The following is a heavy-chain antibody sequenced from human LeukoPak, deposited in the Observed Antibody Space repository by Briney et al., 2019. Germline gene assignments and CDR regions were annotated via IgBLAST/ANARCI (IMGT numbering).Heavy chain of an antibody. CDR1: GGSISSYY. V-gene: IGHV4-59*01. CDR3: ARGVAATPSRYYYDY. CDR2: IYYSGST. Sequence: SKTLSLTCTVSGGSISSYYWSWIRQPPGKGLEWIGYIYYSGSTNYNPSLKGRVTISVDTSKNQFSLKLSSVTAADTAVYYCARGVAATPSRYYYDYWGQGTLVTVSS. J-gene: IGHJ4*02. D-gene: IGHD2-15*01.